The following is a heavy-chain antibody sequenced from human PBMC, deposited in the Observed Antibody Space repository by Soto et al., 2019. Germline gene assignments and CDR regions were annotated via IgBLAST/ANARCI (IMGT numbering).Heavy chain of an antibody. Sequence: GGSLRLSCAASGFTFSSYEMNWVRQGPGKGLEWVSYISSSGSTIYYADSVKGRFTISRDNAKNSLYLQMNSLRAEDTAVYYCARGNNWNYRLSPQSFDYWGQGTLVTVSS. CDR2: ISSSGSTI. CDR1: GFTFSSYE. V-gene: IGHV3-48*03. CDR3: ARGNNWNYRLSPQSFDY. D-gene: IGHD1-7*01. J-gene: IGHJ4*02.